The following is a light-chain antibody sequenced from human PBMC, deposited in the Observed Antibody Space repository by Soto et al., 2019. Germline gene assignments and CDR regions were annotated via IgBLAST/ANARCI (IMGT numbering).Light chain of an antibody. Sequence: RVVRESRGTSSLSPGERATLSSRASQSVDRTYLAWYPPKLDQSPRLFIYATSTREAGIPDRFVGRGAGIGFTLIISSLEPEDFASHFSQQGSTWTQTFGPGTKVDI. J-gene: IGKJ1*01. CDR1: QSVDRTY. CDR3: QQGSTWTQT. CDR2: ATS. V-gene: IGKV3D-11*02.